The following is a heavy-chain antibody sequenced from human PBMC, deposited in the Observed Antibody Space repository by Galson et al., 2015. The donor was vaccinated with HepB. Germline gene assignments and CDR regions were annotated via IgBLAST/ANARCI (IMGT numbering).Heavy chain of an antibody. CDR1: GFTFSTYG. CDR3: ARGETSHWGYFDY. V-gene: IGHV3-30*03. D-gene: IGHD7-27*01. J-gene: IGHJ4*02. Sequence: SLRLSCAASGFTFSTYGMQWVRQAPGKGLEWVALISHDGSSKYFADSVKGRFTISRDNSKNTLYLQMNSLRVEDTAMYYCARGETSHWGYFDYWGQGTLVTVSS. CDR2: ISHDGSSK.